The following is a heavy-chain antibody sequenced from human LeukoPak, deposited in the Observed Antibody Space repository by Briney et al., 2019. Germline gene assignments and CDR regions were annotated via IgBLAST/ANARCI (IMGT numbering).Heavy chain of an antibody. Sequence: PGRSLRLSCAASGFTFSTYGMQWVRQAPGKGLEWVALIWFDGSNQYYADSVKGRFTISRDNSKNTVYLQMTTLRAEGTAVYYCARVELEPGDCWGQGTLVTVSS. D-gene: IGHD1-1*01. J-gene: IGHJ4*02. CDR1: GFTFSTYG. CDR3: ARVELEPGDC. V-gene: IGHV3-33*01. CDR2: IWFDGSNQ.